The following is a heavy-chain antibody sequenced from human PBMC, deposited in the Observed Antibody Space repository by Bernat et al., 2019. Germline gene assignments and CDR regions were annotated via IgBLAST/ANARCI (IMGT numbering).Heavy chain of an antibody. CDR3: ARGSSGSYSGYYHGMDV. CDR1: GFTFSDHY. D-gene: IGHD1-26*01. CDR2: TRNKANSYTT. J-gene: IGHJ6*02. V-gene: IGHV3-72*01. Sequence: EVQLVESGGGLVQPGGSLRLSCAASGFTFSDHYMDWVRQAPGQGLEWVGRTRNKANSYTTEYAGSVKGRFTISRDDSKNSLYLQMNSLKAEDTAVYYCARGSSGSYSGYYHGMDVWGQGTTVTVSS.